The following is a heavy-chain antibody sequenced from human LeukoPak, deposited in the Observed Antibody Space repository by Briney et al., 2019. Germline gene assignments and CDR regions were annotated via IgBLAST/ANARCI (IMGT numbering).Heavy chain of an antibody. J-gene: IGHJ6*02. CDR3: ATGWSGILTGYRAYYYYGMDV. CDR1: GYTLTELS. D-gene: IGHD3-9*01. CDR2: FDPEDGET. Sequence: ASVKVSCKVSGYTLTELSMHWVRQAPGKGLEWMGGFDPEDGETIYAQKFQGRVTMTEDTSTDTAYMELSSLRSEDTAVYYCATGWSGILTGYRAYYYYGMDVWGQGTTVTVSS. V-gene: IGHV1-24*01.